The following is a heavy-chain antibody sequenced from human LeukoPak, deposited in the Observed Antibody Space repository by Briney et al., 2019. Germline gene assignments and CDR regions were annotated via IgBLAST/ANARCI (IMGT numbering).Heavy chain of an antibody. CDR3: ARVPEYSSSEVGYFDY. CDR2: IIPIFGTA. J-gene: IGHJ4*02. CDR1: GGTFSSYA. V-gene: IGHV1-69*05. Sequence: SVKVSCKASGGTFSSYAISWVRQAPGQGPEWMGGIIPIFGTANYAQKFQGRVTITTDESTSTAYMELSSLRSEDTAVYYCARVPEYSSSEVGYFDYWGQGTLVTVSS. D-gene: IGHD6-6*01.